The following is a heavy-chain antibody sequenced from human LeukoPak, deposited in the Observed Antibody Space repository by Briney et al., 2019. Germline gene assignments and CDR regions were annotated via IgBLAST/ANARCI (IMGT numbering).Heavy chain of an antibody. D-gene: IGHD3-22*01. Sequence: GGSLRLSCAASGFTVSSNYMSWVRQAPGKGLEWVSVIYSGGSTYYADSVKGRFTISRDNSKNTLYLQMNSLSAEDTAVYYCARDNTDYYDSSVYYYGMDVRGQGTTVTVSS. CDR2: IYSGGST. CDR3: ARDNTDYYDSSVYYYGMDV. V-gene: IGHV3-66*01. J-gene: IGHJ6*02. CDR1: GFTVSSNY.